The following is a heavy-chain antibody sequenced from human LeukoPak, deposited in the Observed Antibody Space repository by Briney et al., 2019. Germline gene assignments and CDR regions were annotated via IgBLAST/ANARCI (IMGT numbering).Heavy chain of an antibody. D-gene: IGHD3-10*01. J-gene: IGHJ6*03. Sequence: SQTLSLTCAVSGGSISSGGYSWSWIRQPPGKGLEWIGYIYYSGSTYYNPSLKSRVTISVDTSKNQFSLKLSSVTAADTTVYYCARRSYYYYMDVWGKGTTVTVSS. CDR3: ARRSYYYYMDV. CDR2: IYYSGST. V-gene: IGHV4-30-4*07. CDR1: GGSISSGGYS.